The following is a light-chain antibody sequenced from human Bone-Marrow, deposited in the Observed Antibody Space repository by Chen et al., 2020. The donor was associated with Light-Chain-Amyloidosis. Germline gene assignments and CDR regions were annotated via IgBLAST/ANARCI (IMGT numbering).Light chain of an antibody. J-gene: IGLJ2*01. CDR2: RDT. CDR1: DLPTKY. V-gene: IGLV3-25*03. CDR3: QSADSSGTYEVI. Sequence: SYELTQPPSVSVSPGQTARITCSGDDLPTKYAYWYQQKPGQAPVLVIHRDTERPSGSSERFSGSSSGTTAPLTISGVQAEDEAAYHCQSADSSGTYEVIFGGGTKLTVL.